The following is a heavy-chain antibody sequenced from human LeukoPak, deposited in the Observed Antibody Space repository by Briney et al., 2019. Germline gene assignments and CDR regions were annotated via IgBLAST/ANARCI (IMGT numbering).Heavy chain of an antibody. CDR3: ARGGSYPNDPFDI. CDR1: GFTFSSYW. Sequence: GGSLRLSCAASGFTFSSYWMHWVRQAPGKGLEWVSVIYSGGSTHYADSVEGRITISRDNSKNTLFLQMNSLRAEDTAVYYCARGGSYPNDPFDIWGQGTMVTV. D-gene: IGHD1-26*01. CDR2: IYSGGST. J-gene: IGHJ3*02. V-gene: IGHV3-53*01.